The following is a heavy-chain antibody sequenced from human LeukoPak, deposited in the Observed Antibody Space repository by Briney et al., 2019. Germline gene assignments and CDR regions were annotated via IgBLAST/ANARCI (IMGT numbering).Heavy chain of an antibody. Sequence: SETLSLTCTVSGGSISSSSYYWGWIRQPPGKGLEWIGSIYYTGSTYYNPSLKSRVTISVDTSKNQFSLKLSSVTAADTAVYYCARGVRLGDWGQGTLVTVSS. CDR3: ARGVRLGD. D-gene: IGHD3-10*01. J-gene: IGHJ4*02. CDR2: IYYTGST. CDR1: GGSISSSSYY. V-gene: IGHV4-39*01.